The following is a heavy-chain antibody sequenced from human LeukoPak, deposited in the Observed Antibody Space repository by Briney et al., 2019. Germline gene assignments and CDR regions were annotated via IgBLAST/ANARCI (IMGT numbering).Heavy chain of an antibody. D-gene: IGHD3-10*01. V-gene: IGHV3-30*02. J-gene: IGHJ4*02. CDR3: ARAKPKNMVRGLIMRRESRYYFDY. Sequence: SGGSLRLSCTTSGFIFSNYGMHWVRQAPGKGLEWVAFIRHDGSNKYYADSVKGRFTISRDNSKSTLYIQTNSLRAEDTAVYYCARAKPKNMVRGLIMRRESRYYFDYWGQGTLVTVSS. CDR1: GFIFSNYG. CDR2: IRHDGSNK.